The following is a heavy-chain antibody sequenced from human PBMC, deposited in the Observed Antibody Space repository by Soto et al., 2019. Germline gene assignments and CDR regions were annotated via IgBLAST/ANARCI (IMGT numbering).Heavy chain of an antibody. J-gene: IGHJ4*02. CDR1: GYTFTSYG. V-gene: IGHV1-18*01. CDR2: ISTNKGNT. CDR3: ATRSPAFDY. Sequence: QVQLVQSGPEVKKPGASVKVSCKTSGYTFTSYGISWVRQAPGQGLEWMGWISTNKGNTNYAQKFQGRVTMTTDTSTSTGYMELRSLRSDDTAVYYCATRSPAFDYWGQGTLLTVSS.